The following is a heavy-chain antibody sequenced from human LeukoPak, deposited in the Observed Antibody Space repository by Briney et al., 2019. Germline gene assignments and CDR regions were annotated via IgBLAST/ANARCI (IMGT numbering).Heavy chain of an antibody. D-gene: IGHD5-24*01. CDR2: INPNSGGT. CDR3: ARGILGEMATMFGY. J-gene: IGHJ4*02. Sequence: ASVKVSCKASGYTFTGCYMHWVRQAPGQGLEWMGWINPNSGGTNYAQKFQGRVTMTRDTSISTAYMELSRLRSDDTAVYYCARGILGEMATMFGYWGQGTLVTVSS. V-gene: IGHV1-2*02. CDR1: GYTFTGCY.